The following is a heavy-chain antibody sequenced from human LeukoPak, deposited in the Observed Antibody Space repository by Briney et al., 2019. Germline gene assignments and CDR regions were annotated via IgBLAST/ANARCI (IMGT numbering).Heavy chain of an antibody. CDR2: ISSSSSYI. V-gene: IGHV3-21*06. CDR3: ARGSGTYYPFDH. CDR1: GFTFSSYS. J-gene: IGHJ4*02. Sequence: PGGSLRLSCAASGFTFSSYSMNWVRQAPGKGLEWVSSISSSSSYIYYADSVKGRFTISRDNSKSTVSLQMNSLRAEDTAVYYCARGSGTYYPFDHWGQGTLVAVSS. D-gene: IGHD1-26*01.